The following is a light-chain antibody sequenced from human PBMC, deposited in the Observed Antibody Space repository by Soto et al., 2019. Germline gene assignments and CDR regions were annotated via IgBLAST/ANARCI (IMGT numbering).Light chain of an antibody. CDR2: DNT. Sequence: QSVLTQPPSVSGAPGQRVTISCTGSSTNIGAPNDVLWYQHLPGTAPKLLIYDNTNRPSGVPDRFSGSKSGTSASLAISGLQSDDEADYYCQSYDSSLSGVVFGGGTKLTVL. CDR1: STNIGAPND. CDR3: QSYDSSLSGVV. V-gene: IGLV1-40*01. J-gene: IGLJ2*01.